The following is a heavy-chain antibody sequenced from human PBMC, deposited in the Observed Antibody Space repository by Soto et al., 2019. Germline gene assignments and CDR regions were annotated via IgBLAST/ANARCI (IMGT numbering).Heavy chain of an antibody. CDR2: IIPTFGTA. J-gene: IGHJ4*02. V-gene: IGHV1-69*13. Sequence: RASVKVSCKASGGTFSSYAISWVRQAPGQGLEWMGGIIPTFGTANYAQKFQGRVTITADESTSTAYMELSSLRSEDTAVYYCASRICSGGSCYSDHWGQGTLVTVSS. D-gene: IGHD2-15*01. CDR1: GGTFSSYA. CDR3: ASRICSGGSCYSDH.